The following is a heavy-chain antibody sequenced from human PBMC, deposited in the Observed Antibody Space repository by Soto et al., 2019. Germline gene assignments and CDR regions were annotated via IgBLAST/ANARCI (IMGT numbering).Heavy chain of an antibody. V-gene: IGHV4-38-2*01. D-gene: IGHD2-2*01. CDR2: LYHIGST. CDR3: RSSTSCYDESCVDV. J-gene: IGHJ6*02. Sequence: PSETLSLTCAVSGYSISSGNYLAWILQPPWRGLEWIGSLYHIGSTHYNTSLKSRVTISVDTSKNHLSLELSSVTAADTAIYYCRSSTSCYDESCVDVWGQGTMVTVSS. CDR1: GYSISSGNY.